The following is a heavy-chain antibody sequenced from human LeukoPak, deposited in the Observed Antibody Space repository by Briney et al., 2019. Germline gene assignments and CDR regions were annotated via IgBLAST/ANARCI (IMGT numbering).Heavy chain of an antibody. CDR1: GYTFTSYG. CDR3: ARAVGYCSGGSCFHHFDY. Sequence: ASVKVSCKASGYTFTSYGISGVRQAPGQGLEWMGWISAYNGNTNYAQKLQGRVTMTTDTSTSTAYMELRSLRSDDTAVYYCARAVGYCSGGSCFHHFDYWGQGTLVTVSS. V-gene: IGHV1-18*01. CDR2: ISAYNGNT. J-gene: IGHJ4*02. D-gene: IGHD2-15*01.